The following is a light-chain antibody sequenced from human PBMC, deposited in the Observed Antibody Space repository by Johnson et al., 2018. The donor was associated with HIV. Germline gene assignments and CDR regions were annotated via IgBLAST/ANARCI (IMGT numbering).Light chain of an antibody. V-gene: IGLV1-51*02. J-gene: IGLJ1*01. CDR3: GTWDSSLSAGV. CDR2: ENN. Sequence: QSVLTQPPSVSAAPGQKVTISCSGSSSNIGNNYVSWYQQLPGTAPKLLIYENNKRPSGIPDRFCGSKSGTSATLGITGLQTGDEADYYCGTWDSSLSAGVFGTGTKVTVL. CDR1: SSNIGNNY.